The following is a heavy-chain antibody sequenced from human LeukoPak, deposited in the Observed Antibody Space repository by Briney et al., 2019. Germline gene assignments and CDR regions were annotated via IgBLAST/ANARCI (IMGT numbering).Heavy chain of an antibody. CDR3: ATDRDSTHLNY. V-gene: IGHV3-15*01. CDR2: IKSKVHGGTL. J-gene: IGHJ4*02. D-gene: IGHD5-24*01. CDR1: GFTFSDAW. Sequence: PGGSLRLSCAGSGFTFSDAWMNWLRQAPGKGLEWVGRIKSKVHGGTLEYAAPVKGRLTIPRDDSENTLHLQMSSLTTEDTAVYYCATDRDSTHLNYWGQGTLVTVSS.